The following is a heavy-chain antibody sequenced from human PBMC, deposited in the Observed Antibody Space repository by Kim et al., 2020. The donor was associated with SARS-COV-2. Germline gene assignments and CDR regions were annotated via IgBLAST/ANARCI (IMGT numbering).Heavy chain of an antibody. Sequence: VKGRFTISRDNSKNTLYLQMSSRRAEDTAVYYCVKGGGRDNYYYYYGMDVWGQGTTVTVSS. CDR3: VKGGGRDNYYYYYGMDV. J-gene: IGHJ6*02. D-gene: IGHD1-26*01. V-gene: IGHV3-64D*06.